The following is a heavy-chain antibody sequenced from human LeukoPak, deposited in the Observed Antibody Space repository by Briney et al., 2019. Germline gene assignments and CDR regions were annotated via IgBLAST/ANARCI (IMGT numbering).Heavy chain of an antibody. V-gene: IGHV4-39*01. CDR2: IYYRGST. CDR1: GGSISSSSFY. D-gene: IGHD3-22*01. CDR3: TEFYFDRSGYADY. J-gene: IGHJ4*02. Sequence: PSETLSLTCTVSGGSISSSSFYWGWIRQPPGKGLEWIGSIYYRGSTYYNPSLKSRVTISVDMSENQVSLKLRSVTAADTAVYYCTEFYFDRSGYADYWGQGTLVTVAS.